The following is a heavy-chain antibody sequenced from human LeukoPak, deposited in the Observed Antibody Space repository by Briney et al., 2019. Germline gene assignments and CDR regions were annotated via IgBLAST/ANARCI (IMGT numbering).Heavy chain of an antibody. Sequence: SETLSLTCTVSGGSISSYYWSWIRQPAGTGLELIGRIYTSGSTNYNPSLKSRVTMSVDTSKNQFSLKLSSVTAADTAVYYCARDYDYALGFDIWGQGTMVTVSS. CDR2: IYTSGST. V-gene: IGHV4-4*07. D-gene: IGHD3-16*01. CDR3: ARDYDYALGFDI. J-gene: IGHJ3*02. CDR1: GGSISSYY.